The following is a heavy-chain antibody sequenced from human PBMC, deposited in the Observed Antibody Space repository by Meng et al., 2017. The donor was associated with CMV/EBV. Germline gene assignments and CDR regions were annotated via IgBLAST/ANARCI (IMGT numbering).Heavy chain of an antibody. V-gene: IGHV4-4*07. CDR2: IYTSGST. CDR1: GGSISSYY. Sequence: QVQLRGSGPGLGKPSETPSPACTVSGGSISSYYWSWIRQPAGKGLEWIGRIYTSGSTNYNPSLKSRVTMSVDTSKNQFSLKLSSVTAADTAVYYCARHGDTAMVVGIDYWGQGTLVTVSS. J-gene: IGHJ4*02. CDR3: ARHGDTAMVVGIDY. D-gene: IGHD5-18*01.